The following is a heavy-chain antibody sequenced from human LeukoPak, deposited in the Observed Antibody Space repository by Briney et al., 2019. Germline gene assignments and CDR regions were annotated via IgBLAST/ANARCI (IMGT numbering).Heavy chain of an antibody. J-gene: IGHJ4*02. CDR1: GDSVSSNSAA. CDR2: TYYRSKWYN. D-gene: IGHD6-13*01. Sequence: SQTLSLTCAISGDSVSSNSAAWNWIRHSPSRGLEWLGRTYYRSKWYNDYAVSVKSRITINPDTSKNQFSLQLNSVTPEDTAVYYCASSGIAAAGTDGYFDYWGQGTLVTVSS. V-gene: IGHV6-1*01. CDR3: ASSGIAAAGTDGYFDY.